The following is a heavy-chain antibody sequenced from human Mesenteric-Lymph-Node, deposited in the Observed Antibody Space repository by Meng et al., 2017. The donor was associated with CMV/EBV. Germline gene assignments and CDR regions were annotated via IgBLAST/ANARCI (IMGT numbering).Heavy chain of an antibody. CDR2: TIPISGRG. CDR3: ARQTKVGTSGPKIYWFDP. V-gene: IGHV1-69*05. Sequence: CRYPIHCLSHSPGQGLEWMGVTIPISGRGTYPQIFQRRVIITTDKSTNTAFMEVSSLTSEDTAVYFCARQTKVGTSGPKIYWFDPWGQGTLVTVSS. D-gene: IGHD4-11*01. J-gene: IGHJ5*02. CDR1: CRYP.